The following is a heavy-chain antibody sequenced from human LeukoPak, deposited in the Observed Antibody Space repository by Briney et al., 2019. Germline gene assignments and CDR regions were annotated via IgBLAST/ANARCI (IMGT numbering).Heavy chain of an antibody. CDR1: GYTFTCYY. J-gene: IGHJ3*02. Sequence: WASVKVSFKASGYTFTCYYMHWVRQAPGQGLEWMGWINPNSGGTNYAHKYQGWVTMTRATSISTAYMELSRLRSDETVVYYCAIPLGRYYYGSGSFSDAFDIWGRGKMVTVSS. V-gene: IGHV1-2*04. CDR2: INPNSGGT. CDR3: AIPLGRYYYGSGSFSDAFDI. D-gene: IGHD3-10*01.